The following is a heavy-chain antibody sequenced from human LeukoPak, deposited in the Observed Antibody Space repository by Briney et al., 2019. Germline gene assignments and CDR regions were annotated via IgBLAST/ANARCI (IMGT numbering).Heavy chain of an antibody. Sequence: GRSLRLSCAASGFTFSSYGMHWVRQAPGKGLEWVAVIWYDGSNKYYADSVKGRFTISRDNSKNTLYLQMNSLRAEDTAVYYCAKVKFAARTQYYYYYMDVWGKGTTVTASS. CDR3: AKVKFAARTQYYYYYMDV. CDR2: IWYDGSNK. CDR1: GFTFSSYG. D-gene: IGHD6-6*01. J-gene: IGHJ6*03. V-gene: IGHV3-33*06.